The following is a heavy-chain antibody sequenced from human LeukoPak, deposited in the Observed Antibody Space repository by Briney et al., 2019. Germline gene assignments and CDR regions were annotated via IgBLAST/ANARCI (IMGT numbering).Heavy chain of an antibody. CDR2: IYSGGTT. D-gene: IGHD4-17*01. V-gene: IGHV3-66*01. CDR1: GFTVSGNY. J-gene: IGHJ4*02. CDR3: ATLRPLSD. Sequence: GGSLRLSCVPSGFTVSGNYISWVRQAPGKGLDWVAVIYSGGTTMYADSVKGRFTISRDNSDNTPYLQMNNLKTEDTAVYYCATLRPLSDWGQGTLVTVSS.